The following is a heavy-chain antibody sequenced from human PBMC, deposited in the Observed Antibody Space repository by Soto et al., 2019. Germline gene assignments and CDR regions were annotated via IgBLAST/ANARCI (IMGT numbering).Heavy chain of an antibody. Sequence: GASVKVSCKASGYTFTSYGISWVRQAPGQGLEWMGWISVYNGNTNYAKKLQGRVTMTTDTSTNTAYMELGSLRSDDTAVYYCARGGFCSSPSCYGVLLAFDIWVQGTMVTVSS. D-gene: IGHD2-2*01. J-gene: IGHJ3*02. CDR1: GYTFTSYG. V-gene: IGHV1-18*01. CDR2: ISVYNGNT. CDR3: ARGGFCSSPSCYGVLLAFDI.